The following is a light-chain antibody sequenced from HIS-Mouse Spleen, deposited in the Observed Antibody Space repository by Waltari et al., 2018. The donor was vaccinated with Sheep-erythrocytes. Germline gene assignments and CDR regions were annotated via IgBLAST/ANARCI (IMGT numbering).Light chain of an antibody. J-gene: IGLJ3*02. Sequence: QSVLTQPPSASGTPRQRVTIPCSGSSSNIRSNTVNWYQQHPGTAPKLLIYSNNQRPSGFPDRFSGSKSGTSASLAISGLQSEDEADYYCAAWDDSLNVLVFGGGTKLTVL. V-gene: IGLV1-44*01. CDR1: SSNIRSNT. CDR2: SNN. CDR3: AAWDDSLNVLV.